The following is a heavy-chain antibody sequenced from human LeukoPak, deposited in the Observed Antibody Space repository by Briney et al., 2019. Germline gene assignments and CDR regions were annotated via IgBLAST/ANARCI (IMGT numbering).Heavy chain of an antibody. CDR3: ARVSDGIRAAQGYFDY. V-gene: IGHV4-31*03. D-gene: IGHD5-18*01. CDR1: GGSISSGGYY. CDR2: IYYSGST. Sequence: PSETLSLTCTVSGGSISSGGYYWSWIRQHPGKGLEWIGYIYYSGSTYYNPSLKSRVTISVGTSKNRFSLKLSSVTAADTAVYYCARVSDGIRAAQGYFDYWGQGTLVTVSS. J-gene: IGHJ4*02.